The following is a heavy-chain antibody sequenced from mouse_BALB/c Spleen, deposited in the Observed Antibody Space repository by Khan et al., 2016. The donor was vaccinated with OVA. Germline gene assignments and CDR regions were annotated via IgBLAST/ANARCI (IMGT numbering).Heavy chain of an antibody. V-gene: IGHV3-2*02. CDR1: GYSITSDYA. CDR3: ARDGRGYAMDY. CDR2: ISYSGST. Sequence: EVQLQESGPGLVKPSQSLSLTCTVTGYSITSDYAWNWIRQFPGNKLEWMGYISYSGSTSYNPSLKSRIFITRDTSKNQFFLQLNAVTTEDTATYYCARDGRGYAMDYWGQGTSVTVSS. J-gene: IGHJ4*01. D-gene: IGHD2-3*01.